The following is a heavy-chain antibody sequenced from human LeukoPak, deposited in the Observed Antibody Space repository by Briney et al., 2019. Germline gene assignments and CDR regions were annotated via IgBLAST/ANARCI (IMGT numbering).Heavy chain of an antibody. CDR3: ARGGYGSYYPRSHFDY. CDR1: GGSFSGYY. Sequence: SETLSLTCAVYGGSFSGYYWSWIRQPPGKGLEWIGETNHSGSTNYNPSLKSRVTISVDTSKNQFSLKLSSVTAADTAVYYCARGGYGSYYPRSHFDYWGQGTLVTVSS. CDR2: TNHSGST. D-gene: IGHD1-26*01. V-gene: IGHV4-34*01. J-gene: IGHJ4*02.